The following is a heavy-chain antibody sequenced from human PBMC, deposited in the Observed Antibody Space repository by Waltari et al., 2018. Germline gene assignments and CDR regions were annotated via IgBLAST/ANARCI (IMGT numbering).Heavy chain of an antibody. J-gene: IGHJ5*02. CDR3: AREQGLSAAIGDGWFDP. V-gene: IGHV3-7*01. Sequence: EVQLVESGGGLVQPGGSLRLSCAASGFTFSSYWMSWVRQAPGKGLEWVANIKQDGSEKYYVDSVKGRFTISRDNAKNSLYLQMNSLRAEDTAVYYCAREQGLSAAIGDGWFDPWGQGTLVTVSS. D-gene: IGHD2-2*02. CDR2: IKQDGSEK. CDR1: GFTFSSYW.